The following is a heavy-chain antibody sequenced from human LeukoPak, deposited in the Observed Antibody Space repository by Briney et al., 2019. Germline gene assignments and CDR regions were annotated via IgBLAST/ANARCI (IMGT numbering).Heavy chain of an antibody. Sequence: GGSPRLSCAASGFTFSDYEMNWVRQAPGKGLEWLSHISISGTTIHYADSVKGRFTISRDNAKNTLNLQMNSLRAEDTAVYYCARDLGQYYDTSDNWFDPWGQGTLVTVSS. J-gene: IGHJ5*02. CDR3: ARDLGQYYDTSDNWFDP. CDR1: GFTFSDYE. CDR2: ISISGTTI. V-gene: IGHV3-48*03. D-gene: IGHD3-22*01.